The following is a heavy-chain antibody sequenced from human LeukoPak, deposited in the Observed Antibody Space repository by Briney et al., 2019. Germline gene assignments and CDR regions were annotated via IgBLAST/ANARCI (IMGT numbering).Heavy chain of an antibody. CDR1: GGSVSSGSYY. J-gene: IGHJ5*02. CDR2: INHSGST. D-gene: IGHD6-19*01. V-gene: IGHV4-39*07. Sequence: SETLSLTCTVSGGSVSSGSYYWSWIRQPPGKGLEWIGEINHSGSTNYSPSLKSRVTISVDTSKNQFSLKLSSVTAADTAVYYCARGSRGYSSGWYWFDPWGQGTLVTVSS. CDR3: ARGSRGYSSGWYWFDP.